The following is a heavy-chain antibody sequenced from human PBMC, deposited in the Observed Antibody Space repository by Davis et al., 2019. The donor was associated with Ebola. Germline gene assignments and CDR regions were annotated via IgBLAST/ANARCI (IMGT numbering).Heavy chain of an antibody. V-gene: IGHV3-66*01. CDR1: GFTVSSNY. D-gene: IGHD6-19*01. CDR2: IYSGGST. CDR3: ARDGSGWYGLFDY. J-gene: IGHJ4*02. Sequence: GGSLRLSCAASGFTVSSNYMSWVRQAPGKGLEWVSVIYSGGSTYYADSVKGRFTISRDNAKNSLYLQMNSLRAEDTAVYYCARDGSGWYGLFDYWGQGTLVTVSS.